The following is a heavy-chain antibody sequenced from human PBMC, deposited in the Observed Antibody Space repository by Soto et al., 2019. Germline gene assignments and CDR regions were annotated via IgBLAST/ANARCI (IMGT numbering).Heavy chain of an antibody. CDR3: AKDLRVNRGAFDI. CDR2: ISGSGGGT. J-gene: IGHJ3*02. Sequence: GGSLRLSCVASGVTFSSDAMSWVRQAPGKGLEWVSAISGSGGGTYYAYSVKGRFTISRDNTKNILYLQMNSLRVEDTAVYYCAKDLRVNRGAFDIWGQGTMVTVSS. V-gene: IGHV3-23*01. CDR1: GVTFSSDA.